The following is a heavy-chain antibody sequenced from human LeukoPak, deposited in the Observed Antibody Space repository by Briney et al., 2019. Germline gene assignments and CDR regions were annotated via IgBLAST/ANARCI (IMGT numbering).Heavy chain of an antibody. V-gene: IGHV1-2*06. CDR1: GYSFTSYY. D-gene: IGHD7-27*01. Sequence: GASVKVSCKASGYSFTSYYIHWVRQAPGQGLEWMGRINPSSGGTNYAQKFQGRVTMTRDTSITTAYMGLGSLRSDDTAVYYCARETGGSFEYFDYWGQGTLVTVSS. J-gene: IGHJ4*02. CDR3: ARETGGSFEYFDY. CDR2: INPSSGGT.